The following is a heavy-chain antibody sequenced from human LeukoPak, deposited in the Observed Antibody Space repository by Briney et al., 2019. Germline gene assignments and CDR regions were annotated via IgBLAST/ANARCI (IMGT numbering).Heavy chain of an antibody. D-gene: IGHD3-3*01. CDR1: GGTFSSYA. CDR2: IIPIFGTA. CDR3: ARDLRGSYYDFWSGYQEWWFDP. V-gene: IGHV1-69*13. J-gene: IGHJ5*02. Sequence: SVKVSCTASGGTFSSYAISWVRQAPGQGLEWMGGIIPIFGTANYAQKFQGRVTITADESTSTAYMELSSLRSEDTAVYYCARDLRGSYYDFWSGYQEWWFDPWGQGTLVTVSS.